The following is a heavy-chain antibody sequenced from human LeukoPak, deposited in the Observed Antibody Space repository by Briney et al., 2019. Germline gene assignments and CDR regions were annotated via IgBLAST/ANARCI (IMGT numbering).Heavy chain of an antibody. D-gene: IGHD3-22*01. V-gene: IGHV4-59*08. CDR2: FHDSGSA. J-gene: IGHJ5*02. CDR1: GDSISSYF. CDR3: ARPYYYDSRIDP. Sequence: ASETLSLTCTVSGDSISSYFWSWIRQPPGKGLEWIGYFHDSGSANYNPSLKSRITMSVDTSKNQLSLKLSSVTAADTAVYYCARPYYYDSRIDPWGQGILVTVSS.